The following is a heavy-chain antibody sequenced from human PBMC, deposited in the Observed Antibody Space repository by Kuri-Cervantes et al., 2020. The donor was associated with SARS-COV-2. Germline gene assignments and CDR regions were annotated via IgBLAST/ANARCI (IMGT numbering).Heavy chain of an antibody. D-gene: IGHD2-2*02. CDR1: GFTFNTCA. CDR2: ISSNGGST. V-gene: IGHV3-64D*08. CDR3: VKGYCSSTSCYRGGY. J-gene: IGHJ4*02. Sequence: GESLKISCAASGFTFNTCAMHWVRQAPGKGLEYVSAISSNGGSTYYADSVKGRFTISRDNSKNTLYLQMSSLRAEDTAVYYCVKGYCSSTSCYRGGYWGQGTLVTVSS.